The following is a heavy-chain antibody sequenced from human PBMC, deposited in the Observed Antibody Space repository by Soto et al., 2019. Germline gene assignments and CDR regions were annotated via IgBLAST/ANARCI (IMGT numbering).Heavy chain of an antibody. J-gene: IGHJ4*02. CDR3: ARAKYYYDSSGYSDY. D-gene: IGHD3-22*01. CDR2: IIPIFGTA. V-gene: IGHV1-69*13. CDR1: GGTFSSYA. Sequence: GASVKVSCKASGGTFSSYAISWVRQAPGQGLEWMGGIIPIFGTANYAQKFQGRVTITADESTSTAYMELSSLRSEDTAVYYCARAKYYYDSSGYSDYWGQGTLVTVSS.